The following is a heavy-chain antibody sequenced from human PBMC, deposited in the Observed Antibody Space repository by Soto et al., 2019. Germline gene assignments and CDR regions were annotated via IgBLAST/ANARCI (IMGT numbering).Heavy chain of an antibody. CDR1: GFTFSNYG. D-gene: IGHD4-17*01. CDR3: ARDDDYPAHAFDY. Sequence: QVQLAESGGGVVQPGRSLRLSCAATGFTFSNYGMHWVRQAPGKGLEWVAVILKDGSDQKYADSMKGRFTISRDNSENTLYLHMNRLRAEDTAVYYCARDDDYPAHAFDYWGQGTLVTVSS. J-gene: IGHJ4*02. V-gene: IGHV3-33*01. CDR2: ILKDGSDQ.